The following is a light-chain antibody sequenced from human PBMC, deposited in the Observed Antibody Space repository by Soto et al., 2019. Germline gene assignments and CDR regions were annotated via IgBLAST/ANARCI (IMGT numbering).Light chain of an antibody. Sequence: EIVTTQSPATLSVSPGERATLSCRASQSVSSNLAWYQQKPGQAPRLLFYGTSTRATGVPARFSGTGSGTDFTLTISSLQSEDFAVYYCQQSNKWPYTFGQGTKLEIK. J-gene: IGKJ2*01. V-gene: IGKV3-15*01. CDR2: GTS. CDR3: QQSNKWPYT. CDR1: QSVSSN.